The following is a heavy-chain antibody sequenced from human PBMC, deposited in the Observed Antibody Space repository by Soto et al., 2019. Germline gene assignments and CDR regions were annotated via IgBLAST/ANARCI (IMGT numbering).Heavy chain of an antibody. V-gene: IGHV3-30*18. CDR3: AKASGGGYDFWSGYYAYYYYGIDV. Sequence: GGSLRLSCAASGFSFSSYGMHWVRQAPGKGLEWVAVISYDGSNKYYADSVKGRFTISRDNSKNTLYLQMNSLRAEDTAVYYCAKASGGGYDFWSGYYAYYYYGIDVWGQGTTVTVSS. J-gene: IGHJ6*02. CDR1: GFSFSSYG. CDR2: ISYDGSNK. D-gene: IGHD3-3*01.